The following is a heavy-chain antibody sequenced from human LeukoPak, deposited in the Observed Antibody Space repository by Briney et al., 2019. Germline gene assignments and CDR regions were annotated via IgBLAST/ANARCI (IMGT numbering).Heavy chain of an antibody. D-gene: IGHD1-26*01. Sequence: PSETLSLTCAVYGGSFSGYYWSWIRQPPGKGLEWIGEIYHSGSTNYNPSLKSRVTISVDKSKNQFSLKLSSVTAADTAVYYCARGVGAWPIDYWGQGTLVTVSS. V-gene: IGHV4-34*01. J-gene: IGHJ4*02. CDR1: GGSFSGYY. CDR3: ARGVGAWPIDY. CDR2: IYHSGST.